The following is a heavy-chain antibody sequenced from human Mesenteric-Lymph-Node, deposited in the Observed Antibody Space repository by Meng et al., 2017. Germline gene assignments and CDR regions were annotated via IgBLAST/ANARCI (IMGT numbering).Heavy chain of an antibody. CDR1: GFTFSLYA. CDR3: ARAREVTSPPNFYSYHGMDV. J-gene: IGHJ6*02. Sequence: GESLKISCAASGFTFSLYAMHWVRQAPGKGLEWVAVISHVGTNKYYADSVKGRFTISRDSSRNTLYKQFNSLEGEDTADYYCARAREVTSPPNFYSYHGMDVWGQGTTVTVSS. D-gene: IGHD2-2*01. V-gene: IGHV3-30*01. CDR2: ISHVGTNK.